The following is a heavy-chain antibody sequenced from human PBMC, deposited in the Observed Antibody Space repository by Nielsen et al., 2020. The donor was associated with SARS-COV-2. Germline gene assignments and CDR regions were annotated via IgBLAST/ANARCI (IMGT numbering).Heavy chain of an antibody. Sequence: GESLKISCAASGSSFDDYDMSWVRQVPGKGLEWVSGVKWNGHSRGYADSVRGRFTVSRDNAKKSMYLQMHSLKVEDTAFYYCARDGSLVTTSYFDFWGQGILVTVSS. D-gene: IGHD2-21*02. CDR2: VKWNGHSR. CDR1: GSSFDDYD. CDR3: ARDGSLVTTSYFDF. V-gene: IGHV3-20*04. J-gene: IGHJ4*02.